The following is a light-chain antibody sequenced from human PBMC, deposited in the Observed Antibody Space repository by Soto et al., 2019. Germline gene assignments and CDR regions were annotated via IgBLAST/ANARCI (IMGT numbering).Light chain of an antibody. CDR3: QSYDSSLSGYV. CDR1: SSNIGAGYD. CDR2: GNS. Sequence: QSVLTQLPSGSGAPGQRVNISCTGSSSNIGAGYDVHWYQQLPGTAPKLLIYGNSNRPSGVPDRFSGSKSGTSASLAITGLQAEDEADYYCQSYDSSLSGYVFGTGTKLTVL. J-gene: IGLJ1*01. V-gene: IGLV1-40*01.